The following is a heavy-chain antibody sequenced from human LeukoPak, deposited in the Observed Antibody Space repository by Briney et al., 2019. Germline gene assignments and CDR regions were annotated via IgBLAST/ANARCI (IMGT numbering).Heavy chain of an antibody. CDR2: INPSGGST. J-gene: IGHJ4*02. Sequence: ASVKVSCKASGYTFTSYYMHWVRQAPGQGLEWMGIINPSGGSTNYAQKFQGRVTITADESTSTAYMGLSSLRSEDTAVYYCQTRSYGDYGGTSAFDYWGQGTLVTASS. CDR1: GYTFTSYY. D-gene: IGHD4-17*01. V-gene: IGHV1-46*01. CDR3: QTRSYGDYGGTSAFDY.